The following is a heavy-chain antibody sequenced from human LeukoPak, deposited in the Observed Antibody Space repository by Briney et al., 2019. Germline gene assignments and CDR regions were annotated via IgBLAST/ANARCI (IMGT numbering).Heavy chain of an antibody. V-gene: IGHV1-69*05. CDR1: GGTFSSYA. CDR2: IIPIFGTA. D-gene: IGHD6-6*01. J-gene: IGHJ6*03. CDR3: AREVYSSSSGGPDYYYYYYMDV. Sequence: ASVKVSCKASGGTFSSYAISWVRQAPGQGLEWMGGIIPIFGTANYAQKFQGRVTITTDESTSTAYMELSSLRSEDTAVYYCAREVYSSSSGGPDYYYYYYMDVWGKGTTVTVSS.